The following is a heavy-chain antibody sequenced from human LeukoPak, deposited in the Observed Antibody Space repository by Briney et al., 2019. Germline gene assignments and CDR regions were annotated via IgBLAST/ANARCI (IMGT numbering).Heavy chain of an antibody. CDR3: ARGREGYSYGWGYYYYYMDV. V-gene: IGHV4-59*01. CDR2: IYYSGST. D-gene: IGHD5-18*01. CDR1: DGSISSYY. Sequence: SETLSLTCTVSDGSISSYYWSWIRQPPGKGLEWIGYIYYSGSTNYNPSLKSRVTISVDTSKNQFSLKLSSVTAADTAVYYCARGREGYSYGWGYYYYYMDVWGKGTTVTVSS. J-gene: IGHJ6*03.